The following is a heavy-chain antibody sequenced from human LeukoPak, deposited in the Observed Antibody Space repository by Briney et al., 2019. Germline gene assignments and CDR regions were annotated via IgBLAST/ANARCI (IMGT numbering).Heavy chain of an antibody. CDR3: ARITLVRGAQTFDY. CDR2: INPSGGST. V-gene: IGHV1-46*01. J-gene: IGHJ4*02. Sequence: ASVKVSCKASGYTFTSYDINWVRQATGQGLEWMEIINPSGGSTSYAQKFQGRVTMTRDTSTSTVYMELSSLRSEDTAVYYCARITLVRGAQTFDYWGQGTLVTVSS. CDR1: GYTFTSYD. D-gene: IGHD3-10*01.